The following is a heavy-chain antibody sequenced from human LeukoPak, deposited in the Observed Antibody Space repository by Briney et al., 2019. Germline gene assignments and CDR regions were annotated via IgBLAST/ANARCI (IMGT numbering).Heavy chain of an antibody. Sequence: GGSLRLSCAASGFTFSSYEMNWVRQAPGKGLEWVSYISSSGSTIYYADSVKGRFTISRDNAKNSLYLQMNSLRAEDTAVYYCARIWTAVAGVYFDYWDQGSLVTVSS. CDR1: GFTFSSYE. D-gene: IGHD6-19*01. J-gene: IGHJ4*02. V-gene: IGHV3-48*03. CDR3: ARIWTAVAGVYFDY. CDR2: ISSSGSTI.